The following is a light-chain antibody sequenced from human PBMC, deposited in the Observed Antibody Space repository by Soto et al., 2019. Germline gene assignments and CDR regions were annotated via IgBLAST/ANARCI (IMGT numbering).Light chain of an antibody. CDR2: DVT. V-gene: IGLV2-11*01. CDR3: CSYAGTYSVI. Sequence: QSALTQPRSVSGSPGQSVTISCTGTSSDVCGYNYVSWYQHLPGKAPKLMIYDVTARPSGVPDRFSGSKSGNTASLTITGLQAEDEADYYCCSYAGTYSVIFGGGTQLTVL. CDR1: SSDVCGYNY. J-gene: IGLJ2*01.